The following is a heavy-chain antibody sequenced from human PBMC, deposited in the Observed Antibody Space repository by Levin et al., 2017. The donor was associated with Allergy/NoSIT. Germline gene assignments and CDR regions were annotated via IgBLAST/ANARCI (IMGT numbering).Heavy chain of an antibody. V-gene: IGHV3-21*01. CDR2: ISSSSSYI. Sequence: GESLKISCAASGFTFSSYSMNWVRQAPGKGLEWVSSISSSSSYIYYADSVKGRFTISRDNAKNSLYLQMNSLRAEDTAVYYCARDTDSSSSGREFDYWGQGTLVTVSS. D-gene: IGHD6-6*01. J-gene: IGHJ4*02. CDR3: ARDTDSSSSGREFDY. CDR1: GFTFSSYS.